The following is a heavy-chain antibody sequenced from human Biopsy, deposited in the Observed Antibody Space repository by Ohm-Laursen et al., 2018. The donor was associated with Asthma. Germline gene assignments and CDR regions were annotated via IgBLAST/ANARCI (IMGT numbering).Heavy chain of an antibody. J-gene: IGHJ4*02. D-gene: IGHD2-2*01. Sequence: VKISCKSLGGTFNTYVIDWARQAPGQGLEWMGGINSVFGTTTYPQKFQDRVTITADDSTSTVYMELSSLRSEDTAVYYCARKAGSCISRTCYSLDFWGQGTLVTVSS. V-gene: IGHV1-69*13. CDR3: ARKAGSCISRTCYSLDF. CDR2: INSVFGTT. CDR1: GGTFNTYV.